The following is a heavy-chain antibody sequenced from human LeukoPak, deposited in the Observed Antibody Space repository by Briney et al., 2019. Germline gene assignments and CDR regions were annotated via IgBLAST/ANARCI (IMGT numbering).Heavy chain of an antibody. Sequence: SETLSLTCAVHGGSFSGYYWSWVRQPPGKGLEWIGEINHSGSTNYNPSLKRRVTISVDTSKNQFSLKLSSLTAADTAVYYCARRALYGSGRYYYYYYMDVWGKGTTVTVSS. J-gene: IGHJ6*03. CDR2: INHSGST. CDR1: GGSFSGYY. CDR3: ARRALYGSGRYYYYYYMDV. V-gene: IGHV4-34*01. D-gene: IGHD3-10*01.